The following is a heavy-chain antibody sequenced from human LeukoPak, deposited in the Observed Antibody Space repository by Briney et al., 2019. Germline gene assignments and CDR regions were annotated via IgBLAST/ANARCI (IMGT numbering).Heavy chain of an antibody. Sequence: ASVKVSCKASGYTFTSYYMHWVRQAPGQGLEWMGIINPSGGSTSYAQKFQGRVTMTRDMSTSTVYMELSSLRSEDTAVYYCARDQGPYYYYMDVWGKGTTVTVSS. CDR3: ARDQGPYYYYMDV. V-gene: IGHV1-46*01. J-gene: IGHJ6*03. CDR2: INPSGGST. CDR1: GYTFTSYY.